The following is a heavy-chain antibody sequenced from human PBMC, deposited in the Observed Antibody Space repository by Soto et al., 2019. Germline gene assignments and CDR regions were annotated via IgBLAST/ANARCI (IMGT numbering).Heavy chain of an antibody. CDR3: ARAISYYDFWRGYRPYYFDY. V-gene: IGHV4-30-4*01. Sequence: SETLSLTCTVSGGSISSGDYYWSWIRQPPGKGLEWIGYIYYSGSTYYNPSLKSRVTISVDTSKNQVSLKLSSVTAAHTAVYYCARAISYYDFWRGYRPYYFDYWGQGTLVTVSS. CDR2: IYYSGST. CDR1: GGSISSGDYY. D-gene: IGHD3-3*01. J-gene: IGHJ4*02.